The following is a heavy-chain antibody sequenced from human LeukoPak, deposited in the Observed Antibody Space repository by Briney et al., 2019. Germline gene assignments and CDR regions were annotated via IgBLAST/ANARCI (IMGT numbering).Heavy chain of an antibody. J-gene: IGHJ4*02. CDR2: INHSGST. V-gene: IGHV4-34*01. CDR3: ARAPLQLERRPFDY. CDR1: GGSFNAYY. Sequence: SETLSLTCAVYGGSFNAYYWSWIRQPPGKGLEWIGEINHSGSTNYNSSLKSRVTISVDTSKNQFSLKLSSVTAADTAIYYCARAPLQLERRPFDYWGQGTLVTVSS. D-gene: IGHD1-1*01.